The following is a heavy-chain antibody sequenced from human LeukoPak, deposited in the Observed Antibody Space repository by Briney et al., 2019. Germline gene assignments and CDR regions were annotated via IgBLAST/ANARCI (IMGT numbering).Heavy chain of an antibody. D-gene: IGHD2-15*01. J-gene: IGHJ5*02. Sequence: SETLSLTCTVSGGSIWSTSYYWVWVRQPPGKGLEWIGTIYYSGNTYYSPSLKSRVTISVDTSKNQFSLKLRSVTAADTAVYYCARHRGSCSGSRCYSSWFDPWGPGTLVTVSS. V-gene: IGHV4-39*01. CDR2: IYYSGNT. CDR3: ARHRGSCSGSRCYSSWFDP. CDR1: GGSIWSTSYY.